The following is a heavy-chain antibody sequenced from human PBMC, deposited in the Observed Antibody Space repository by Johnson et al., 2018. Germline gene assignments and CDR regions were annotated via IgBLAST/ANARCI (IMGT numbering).Heavy chain of an antibody. CDR3: TTDRCRGGSCYSYYYYGMDV. CDR2: IKSKTDGGTT. CDR1: GFTFSNAW. D-gene: IGHD2-15*01. V-gene: IGHV3-15*01. J-gene: IGHJ6*02. Sequence: VQLVQSGGGLVEPGGSLRLSCAASGFTFSNAWMSWVRQAPGKGLEWVGRIKSKTDGGTTDYAAPVTGRFNIPREESKNTLYLQMKSRKTEETAVYYCTTDRCRGGSCYSYYYYGMDVWGQGTTVTVSS.